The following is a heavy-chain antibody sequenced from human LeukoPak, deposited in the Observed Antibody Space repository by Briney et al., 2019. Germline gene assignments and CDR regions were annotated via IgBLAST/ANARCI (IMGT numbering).Heavy chain of an antibody. CDR3: VRELGAPGYFQH. CDR2: ISKDGSAT. J-gene: IGHJ1*01. CDR1: GFTFSTSW. V-gene: IGHV3-74*01. D-gene: IGHD7-27*01. Sequence: EGSLRLSCAASGFTFSTSWTHWVRQTPGKGPVWVSRISKDGSATNYAGSVKGRFTISRDNAKNTLDLQMNSLRVDDTALYYCVRELGAPGYFQHWGQGILVTVSS.